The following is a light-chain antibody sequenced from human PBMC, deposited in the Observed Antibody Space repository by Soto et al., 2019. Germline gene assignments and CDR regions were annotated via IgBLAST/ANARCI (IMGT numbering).Light chain of an antibody. J-gene: IGLJ1*01. CDR3: GSWDSSLSAYV. Sequence: QSVLTQPPSVSAAPGQKVTISCSGSSSNIGGNSVSWYQQLPGTAPKLLIYDDNKRPSGIPDRFSGSKSGTSATLGITGFQTGGEADYYCGSWDSSLSAYVLGNGTKVTV. CDR1: SSNIGGNS. CDR2: DDN. V-gene: IGLV1-51*01.